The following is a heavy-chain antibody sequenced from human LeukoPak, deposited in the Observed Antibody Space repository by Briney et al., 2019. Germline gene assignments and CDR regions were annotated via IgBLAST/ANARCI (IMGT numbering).Heavy chain of an antibody. CDR3: ARGAVPAAISSSQFSNWFDP. D-gene: IGHD2-2*01. Sequence: PSEALSLTCAVCGGSFSVYYWSWIREPPGKGLEWSGEINHSGSANYTPSLKSRVTISVDPSKNQFSLKLSSVTAADTAVYYCARGAVPAAISSSQFSNWFDPWGQGTLVTVSS. J-gene: IGHJ5*02. CDR2: INHSGSA. V-gene: IGHV4-34*01. CDR1: GGSFSVYY.